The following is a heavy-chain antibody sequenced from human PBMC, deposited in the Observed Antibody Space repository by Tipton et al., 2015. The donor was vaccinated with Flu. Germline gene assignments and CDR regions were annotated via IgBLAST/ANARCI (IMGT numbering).Heavy chain of an antibody. J-gene: IGHJ4*02. Sequence: CAVSGFNLITHGLNWVRQAPGKGLEWVASISGNGKYTYYGDSVRGRFTISRDNARKSLFLQLNSLRVDDTAIYYCARDEGDGFNDLDYWGQGTLVTVSS. V-gene: IGHV3-21*01. CDR2: ISGNGKYT. CDR1: GFNLITHG. D-gene: IGHD5-24*01. CDR3: ARDEGDGFNDLDY.